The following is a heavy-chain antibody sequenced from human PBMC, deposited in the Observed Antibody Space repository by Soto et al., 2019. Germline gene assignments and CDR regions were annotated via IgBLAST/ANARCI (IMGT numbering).Heavy chain of an antibody. J-gene: IGHJ4*02. V-gene: IGHV4-59*01. Sequence: SETLSLTCTVSGGSISSYYWSWIRQPPGKGLEWIGDIYYSGSTNYNPSLKSRVTISVDTSKNQFSLKLSSVTAADTAVYYCARGAYYYDSSGYYLIFDYWGQGTLVTVSS. D-gene: IGHD3-22*01. CDR2: IYYSGST. CDR3: ARGAYYYDSSGYYLIFDY. CDR1: GGSISSYY.